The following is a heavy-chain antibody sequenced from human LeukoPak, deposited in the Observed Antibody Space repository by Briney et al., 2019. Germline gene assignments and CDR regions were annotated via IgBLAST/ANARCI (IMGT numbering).Heavy chain of an antibody. J-gene: IGHJ4*02. V-gene: IGHV3-30-3*01. CDR1: GFTFSSYA. CDR2: ISYDGSNK. CDR3: ARDSRDGYNLDY. Sequence: GGSLRLSCAASGFTFSSYAMHWVRQAPGKGPEWVAVISYDGSNKYYADSVKGRFTISRDNSKNTLYLQMNSLRAEDTAVYYCARDSRDGYNLDYWGQGTLVTVSS. D-gene: IGHD5-24*01.